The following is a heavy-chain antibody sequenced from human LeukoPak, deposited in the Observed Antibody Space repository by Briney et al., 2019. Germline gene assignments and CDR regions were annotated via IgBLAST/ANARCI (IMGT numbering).Heavy chain of an antibody. V-gene: IGHV3-74*01. J-gene: IGHJ4*02. Sequence: PGGSLRLSCAASGFSFSSFSMHWVRQAPGKGPVWVSRITRESGTDYADSVRGRFTISRDNDKNTLNLQMDSLRAEDTAVYYCVRGTTAYPGVDYWGRGTLVTVSS. D-gene: IGHD1-1*01. CDR2: ITRESGT. CDR1: GFSFSSFS. CDR3: VRGTTAYPGVDY.